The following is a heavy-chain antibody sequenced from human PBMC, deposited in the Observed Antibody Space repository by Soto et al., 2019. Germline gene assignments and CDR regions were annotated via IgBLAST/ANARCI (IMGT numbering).Heavy chain of an antibody. CDR3: ARVGYDFWSGYYVVPTNYYYMDV. CDR2: MNPNSGNT. V-gene: IGHV1-8*01. J-gene: IGHJ6*03. Sequence: ASVKVSCKASGYTFTSYDINWVRQATGQGLEWMGWMNPNSGNTGYAQKFQGRVTMTRNTSISTAYMELSSLRSEDTAVYYCARVGYDFWSGYYVVPTNYYYMDVWGKETTVTVSS. CDR1: GYTFTSYD. D-gene: IGHD3-3*01.